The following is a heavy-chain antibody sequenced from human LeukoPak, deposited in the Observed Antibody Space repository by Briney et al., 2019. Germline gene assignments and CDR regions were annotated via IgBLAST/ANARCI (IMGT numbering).Heavy chain of an antibody. CDR3: ARSPHNSAWYEKWFDP. CDR1: GGSISTYY. CDR2: ISASGGT. Sequence: PETLSLTRTVSGGSISTYYWSWIRQSPGKGLEWIADISASGGTNYNPTLERRVTVSIDSSKNQFSLQLSSVTAADTAVFYCARSPHNSAWYEKWFDPWGKRSLVPVSS. J-gene: IGHJ5*02. V-gene: IGHV4-4*08. D-gene: IGHD6-19*01.